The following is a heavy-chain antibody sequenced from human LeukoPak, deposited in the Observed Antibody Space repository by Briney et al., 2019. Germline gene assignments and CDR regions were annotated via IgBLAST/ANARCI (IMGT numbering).Heavy chain of an antibody. J-gene: IGHJ4*02. D-gene: IGHD4-23*01. V-gene: IGHV4-4*07. CDR2: IYTSGST. CDR3: ARGYYGGNSGGYYFDY. CDR1: GGSISSYY. Sequence: SETLSLTCTVSGGSISSYYWSWIRQPAGKGLEWIGRIYTSGSTNYNPSLKSRVTMSVDTSKNQFSLKLSSVTAADTAVYYCARGYYGGNSGGYYFDYWGQGTLVTVSS.